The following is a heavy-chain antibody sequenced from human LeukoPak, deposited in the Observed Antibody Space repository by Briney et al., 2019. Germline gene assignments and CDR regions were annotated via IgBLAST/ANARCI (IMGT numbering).Heavy chain of an antibody. V-gene: IGHV3-23*01. Sequence: GGSLRHSCAASGFTFSSYAMSWVRQAPGKGLEWVSAISGSGGSTYYADSVKGRFTISRDNSKNTLYLQMNSLRAEDTAVYYCATMVRGVIPNWFDPWGQGTLVTVSS. CDR1: GFTFSSYA. CDR3: ATMVRGVIPNWFDP. J-gene: IGHJ5*02. D-gene: IGHD3-10*01. CDR2: ISGSGGST.